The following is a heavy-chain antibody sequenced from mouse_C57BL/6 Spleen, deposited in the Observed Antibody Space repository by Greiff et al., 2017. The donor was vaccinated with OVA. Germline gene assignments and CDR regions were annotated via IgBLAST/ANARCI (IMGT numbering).Heavy chain of an antibody. V-gene: IGHV1-69*01. CDR2: IDPSDSYT. D-gene: IGHD2-3*01. J-gene: IGHJ2*01. Sequence: VQLQQPGAELVMPGASVKLSCKASGYTFTSYWMHWVKQRPGQGLEWIGEIDPSDSYTNYNQKFKGKSTLTVDKSSSTAYMQLSSLTSEDSAVYYCARWPHDGYYEFDYWGQGTTLTVSS. CDR1: GYTFTSYW. CDR3: ARWPHDGYYEFDY.